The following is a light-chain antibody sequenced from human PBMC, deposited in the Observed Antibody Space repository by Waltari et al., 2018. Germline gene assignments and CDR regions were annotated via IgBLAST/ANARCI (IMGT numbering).Light chain of an antibody. J-gene: IGLJ2*01. Sequence: QSALTQPASVSGSPGQSITISCTGTSSYVGSYNLVPWYQHYPGKAPKLMIYEGTKRPSGVSNRFSGSKSGNTASLTISGLQAEDEADYHCCSYAHSSRVVFGGGTKVTVL. CDR1: SSYVGSYNL. CDR3: CSYAHSSRVV. CDR2: EGT. V-gene: IGLV2-23*01.